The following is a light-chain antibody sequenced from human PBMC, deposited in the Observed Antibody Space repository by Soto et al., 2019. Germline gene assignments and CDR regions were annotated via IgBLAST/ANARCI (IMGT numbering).Light chain of an antibody. V-gene: IGLV2-8*01. Sequence: QSVLTQPPSASGSPGQSVTISCTGANSDVGSYNYVSWYQQHPGKALKLMIYEVNKRPSGVPDRFSGSKSGNTASLTVSGFQAEDEADYYCSSYAGTNTRYLFGSGTKVTVL. CDR3: SSYAGTNTRYL. J-gene: IGLJ1*01. CDR2: EVN. CDR1: NSDVGSYNY.